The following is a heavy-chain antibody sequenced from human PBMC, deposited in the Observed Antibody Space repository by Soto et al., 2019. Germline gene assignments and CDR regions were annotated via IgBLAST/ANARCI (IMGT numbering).Heavy chain of an antibody. Sequence: SETLSLTCTVSGGSISSYYWSWIRQPPGKGLEWIGYIYYSGSTTYNPSLKSRVTISVDTSKNQFSLKLSSVTAADTAVYYCARHGGLGEFDYWGQGTLVTVSS. CDR1: GGSISSYY. J-gene: IGHJ4*02. D-gene: IGHD6-19*01. CDR3: ARHGGLGEFDY. V-gene: IGHV4-59*08. CDR2: IYYSGST.